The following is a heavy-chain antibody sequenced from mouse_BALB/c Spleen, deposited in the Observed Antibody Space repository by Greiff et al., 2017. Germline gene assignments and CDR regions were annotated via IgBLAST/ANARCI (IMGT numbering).Heavy chain of an antibody. CDR2: ISSGSSTI. CDR3: ATSYDYDAMDY. V-gene: IGHV5-17*02. J-gene: IGHJ4*01. CDR1: GFTFSSFG. Sequence: EVMLVESGGGLVQPGGSRKLSCAASGFTFSSFGMHWVRQAPEKGLEWVAYISSGSSTIYYADTVKGRFTISRDNPKNTLFLQMTSLRSEDTAMYYCATSYDYDAMDYWGKGTSVTVSS. D-gene: IGHD2-10*01.